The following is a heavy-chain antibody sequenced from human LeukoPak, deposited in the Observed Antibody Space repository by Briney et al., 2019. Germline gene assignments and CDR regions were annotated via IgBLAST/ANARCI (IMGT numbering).Heavy chain of an antibody. V-gene: IGHV3-23*01. CDR1: GFTFSGSA. CDR3: AKSYYDFWSGYDY. D-gene: IGHD3-3*01. J-gene: IGHJ4*02. CDR2: ISYSGANS. Sequence: GGSLRLSCAASGFTFSGSAMSWVRQAPGEGLEWVSLISYSGANSYYTDSVRGRFTISRDNSKDTLFLQMNSLRAEDTAIYYCAKSYYDFWSGYDYWGQGTLVTVSS.